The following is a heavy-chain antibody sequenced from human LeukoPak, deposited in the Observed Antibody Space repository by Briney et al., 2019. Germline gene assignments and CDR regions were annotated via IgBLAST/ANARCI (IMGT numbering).Heavy chain of an antibody. D-gene: IGHD2-2*01. V-gene: IGHV4-4*07. CDR1: GGSISSYY. CDR3: ARSSSTRLGDYYYYMDV. J-gene: IGHJ6*03. CDR2: IYTSGST. Sequence: SETLSLTCTVSGGSISSYYWSWIRQPAGKGLEWIGRIYTSGSTNYNPSLKSRVTISVDKSKDQFSLKLSSVTAADTAEYYCARSSSTRLGDYYYYMDVWGKGTTVTVSS.